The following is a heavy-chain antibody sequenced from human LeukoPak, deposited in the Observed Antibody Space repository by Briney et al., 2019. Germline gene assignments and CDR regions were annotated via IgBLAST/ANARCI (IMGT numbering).Heavy chain of an antibody. CDR1: GFTFSTDP. Sequence: PGGSLRVSCSASGFTFSTDPMHWVRQGPGKGLEYVSPISGNGVSTYYADSVKGRFIISRDNSKNTLYLQMRSLRTEDTAVYYCLKDFDSSWSNWFYLWGQGTLVTVSS. V-gene: IGHV3-64D*06. CDR3: LKDFDSSWSNWFYL. CDR2: ISGNGVST. J-gene: IGHJ5*02. D-gene: IGHD6-13*01.